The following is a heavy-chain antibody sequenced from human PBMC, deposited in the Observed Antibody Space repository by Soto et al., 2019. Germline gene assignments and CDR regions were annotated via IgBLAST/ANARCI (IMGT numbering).Heavy chain of an antibody. CDR2: MNPGSGKT. V-gene: IGHV1-8*02. Sequence: ASVKVACKASGYTFINFDISWLRQAAGQGLEWLGWMNPGSGKTGYASKFQGRVAMTRDASTGTSHLELSSLTSDDTAVYSCARMASAWTLHCFGPWGQGILGTVSS. CDR1: GYTFINFD. J-gene: IGHJ5*02. CDR3: ARMASAWTLHCFGP. D-gene: IGHD6-13*01.